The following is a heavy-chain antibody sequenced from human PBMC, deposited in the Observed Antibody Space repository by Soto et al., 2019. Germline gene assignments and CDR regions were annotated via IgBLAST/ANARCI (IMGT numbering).Heavy chain of an antibody. CDR1: GFTFSSYA. Sequence: EVQLVESGGGLVQPGGSLRLSCAASGFTFSSYAMSWVRQAPGKGLEWVSAISGSGGSTYYADSVKGRFNISRDNSKNTHYLKTNSMSVEDWAVYCCTKDMAAWDPGYSDYWGQGTLVTVSS. CDR2: ISGSGGST. V-gene: IGHV3-23*04. J-gene: IGHJ4*02. D-gene: IGHD1-26*01. CDR3: TKDMAAWDPGYSDY.